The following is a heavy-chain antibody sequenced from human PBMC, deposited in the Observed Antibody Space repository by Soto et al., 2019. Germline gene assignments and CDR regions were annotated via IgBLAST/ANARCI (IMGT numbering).Heavy chain of an antibody. CDR3: ARAILEVAPGLSRRSPFRKTSAPPDYYYYGLDV. Sequence: ASVKVSCKASGYTFSSYAMHWLLESPLQRLGWMGCINSFNGNTKYSQKFQGRVTITRDTSASTAYMELSSLRSEDTAIYYCARAILEVAPGLSRRSPFRKTSAPPDYYYYGLDVWGQGTTVTVSS. D-gene: IGHD2-2*01. CDR2: INSFNGNT. CDR1: GYTFSSYA. J-gene: IGHJ6*02. V-gene: IGHV1-3*01.